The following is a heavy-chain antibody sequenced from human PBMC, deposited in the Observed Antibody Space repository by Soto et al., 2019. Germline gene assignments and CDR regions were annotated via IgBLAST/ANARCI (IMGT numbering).Heavy chain of an antibody. J-gene: IGHJ6*02. CDR2: IYSGGST. CDR3: ARKSGIAAAGIYYYGMDV. Sequence: GGSLRLSCAASGFTVSSNYMSWVHQSPGKGLEWVSVIYSGGSTYYADSVKGRFTISRDNSKNTLYLQMNSLRAEDTAVYYCARKSGIAAAGIYYYGMDVWGQGTTVTVSS. V-gene: IGHV3-53*01. CDR1: GFTVSSNY. D-gene: IGHD6-13*01.